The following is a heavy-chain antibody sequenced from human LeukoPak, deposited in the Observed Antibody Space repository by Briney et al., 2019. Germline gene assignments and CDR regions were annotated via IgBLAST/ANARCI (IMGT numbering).Heavy chain of an antibody. J-gene: IGHJ3*02. D-gene: IGHD6-13*01. V-gene: IGHV3-66*01. CDR3: AREKRFTFRIAAAGEFAFDI. CDR2: IYSGGST. Sequence: GGSLRLSCAASGSTVSSNYMSWVRQAPGKGLEWVSVIYSGGSTYYADSVKGRFTISRDNSKNTLYLQMNSLRAEDTAVYYCAREKRFTFRIAAAGEFAFDIWGQGTMVTVSS. CDR1: GSTVSSNY.